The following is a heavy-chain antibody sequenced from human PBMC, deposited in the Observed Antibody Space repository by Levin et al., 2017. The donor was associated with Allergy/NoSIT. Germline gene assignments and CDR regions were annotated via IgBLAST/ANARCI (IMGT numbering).Heavy chain of an antibody. D-gene: IGHD6-19*01. J-gene: IGHJ4*02. CDR1: GFTFSSYA. Sequence: PGGSLRLSCAASGFTFSSYAMSWVRQAPGKGLEWVSAISGSGGSTYYAHSVKGRFTISRDNSKNTLYLQMNSLRAEDTAVYYCPRTESGWYFGYWGQGTLVTVSS. V-gene: IGHV3-23*01. CDR3: PRTESGWYFGY. CDR2: ISGSGGST.